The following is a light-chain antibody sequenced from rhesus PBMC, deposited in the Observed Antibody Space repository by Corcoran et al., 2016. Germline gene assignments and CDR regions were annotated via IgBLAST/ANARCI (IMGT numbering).Light chain of an antibody. CDR1: ESVGSY. V-gene: IGKV3-40*03. Sequence: EIVMTQSPATLSLSPGETATLSCRASESVGSYIAWYQQKPGQAPKLLVHSAYFRATGIPDRFSGSGSRTEFTLTISSLEPEDVGVYHCQQYNDLLYSFGQGTKVEIK. CDR2: SAY. CDR3: QQYNDLLYS. J-gene: IGKJ2*01.